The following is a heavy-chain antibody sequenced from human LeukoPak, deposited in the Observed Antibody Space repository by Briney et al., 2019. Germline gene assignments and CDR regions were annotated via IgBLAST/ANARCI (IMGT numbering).Heavy chain of an antibody. CDR1: GYTFTGYY. Sequence: ASVKVSCKASGYTFTGYYMHWVRQAPGQGLEWKGRINPNSGGTNYAQKFQGRVTMTRDTSISTAYMELSRLRSDDTAVYYCARDFGLSVFYYYGMDVWGQGTTVTVSS. J-gene: IGHJ6*02. CDR2: INPNSGGT. CDR3: ARDFGLSVFYYYGMDV. V-gene: IGHV1-2*06. D-gene: IGHD3-3*01.